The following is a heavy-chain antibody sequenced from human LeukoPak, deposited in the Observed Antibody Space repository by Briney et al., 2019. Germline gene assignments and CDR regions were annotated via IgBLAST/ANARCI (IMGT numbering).Heavy chain of an antibody. V-gene: IGHV3-21*01. CDR3: ARASTTSGSDY. CDR1: GFTFSSYN. J-gene: IGHJ4*02. CDR2: ITGSGSYV. Sequence: PGGSLRLSCAASGFTFSSYNMNWVRQAPGKGLEWVSTITGSGSYVYYTDSVKGRFTISRDNAKNSLYLQMNSLRAEDTAVYYCARASTTSGSDYWGQGTQVTVSS. D-gene: IGHD6-19*01.